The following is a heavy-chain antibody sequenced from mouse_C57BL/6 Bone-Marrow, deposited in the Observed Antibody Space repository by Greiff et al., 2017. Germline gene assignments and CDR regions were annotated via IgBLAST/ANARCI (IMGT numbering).Heavy chain of an antibody. CDR2: RWRGGST. Sequence: VQLQQSGPGLVQPSQSLSITCTVSGFSLTSYGVHWVRQSPGKGLEWLGVRWRGGSTDYNAAFMSRLSITKDNYKSQVFFKMNSLQAYDTAIYYWAKRGYGSSYDWYVDVWGTGTTVTVSS. CDR3: AKRGYGSSYDWYVDV. V-gene: IGHV2-5*01. CDR1: GFSLTSYG. J-gene: IGHJ1*03. D-gene: IGHD1-1*01.